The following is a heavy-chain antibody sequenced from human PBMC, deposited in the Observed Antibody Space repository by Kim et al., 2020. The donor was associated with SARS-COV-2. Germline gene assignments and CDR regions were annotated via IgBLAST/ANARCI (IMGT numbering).Heavy chain of an antibody. Sequence: ASVKVSCKASGYTFTGYYMHWVRQAPGQGLEWMGWINPNSGGTNYAQKFQGRVTMTRDTSISTAYMELSRLRSDDTAVYYCARGRVPAATSSCFAYWGQGTLVTVSS. D-gene: IGHD2-2*01. CDR3: ARGRVPAATSSCFAY. CDR2: INPNSGGT. CDR1: GYTFTGYY. J-gene: IGHJ4*02. V-gene: IGHV1-2*02.